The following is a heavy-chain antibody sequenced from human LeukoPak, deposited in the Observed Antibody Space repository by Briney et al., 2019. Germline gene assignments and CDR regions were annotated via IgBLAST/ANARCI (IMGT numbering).Heavy chain of an antibody. Sequence: GASVKVSCKASGGTFSSYAISWVRQAPGQGLEWMGGIIPIFGTANYAQKFQGRVTITADEPTSTAYMELSSLRSEDTAVYYCARGRNIVVVPAATPPYFDYWGQGTLVTVSS. CDR2: IIPIFGTA. CDR3: ARGRNIVVVPAATPPYFDY. D-gene: IGHD2-2*01. J-gene: IGHJ4*02. V-gene: IGHV1-69*13. CDR1: GGTFSSYA.